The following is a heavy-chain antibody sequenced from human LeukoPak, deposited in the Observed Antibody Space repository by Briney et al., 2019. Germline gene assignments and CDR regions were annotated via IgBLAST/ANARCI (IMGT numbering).Heavy chain of an antibody. V-gene: IGHV1-18*01. D-gene: IGHD3-9*01. CDR3: ARGRLRYLDWTRAYSDY. Sequence: ASVKVSCKASGYTFITHGLTWVRQAPGQGLEWMGWISAYNGNTIYAQTLQDRLTMTTGTSTSTAYMELRSLRSDDTAVYYCARGRLRYLDWTRAYSDYWGQGTLVTVSS. CDR2: ISAYNGNT. CDR1: GYTFITHG. J-gene: IGHJ4*02.